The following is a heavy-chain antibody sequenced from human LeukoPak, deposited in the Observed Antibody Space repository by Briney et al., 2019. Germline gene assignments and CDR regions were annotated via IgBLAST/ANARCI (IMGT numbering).Heavy chain of an antibody. CDR2: IYYSGST. J-gene: IGHJ4*02. D-gene: IGHD2/OR15-2a*01. V-gene: IGHV4-30-4*08. Sequence: PSETLSLTCTVSGGSISSGDYYWSWIRQPPGKGLEWIGYIYYSGSTYYNPSLKSRVTISVDTSKNQFSLKLSSVTAADTAVYYCAREKNSRGFDYWGQGTLVTVSS. CDR3: AREKNSRGFDY. CDR1: GGSISSGDYY.